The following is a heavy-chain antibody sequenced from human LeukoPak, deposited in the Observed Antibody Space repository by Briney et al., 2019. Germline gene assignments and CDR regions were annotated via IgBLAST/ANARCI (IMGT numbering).Heavy chain of an antibody. D-gene: IGHD3-22*01. J-gene: IGHJ4*02. CDR2: FDPEDGET. CDR1: GYTLTELS. CDR3: ARGEKGAYYYDSSGYYYGY. V-gene: IGHV1-24*01. Sequence: ASVKVSCKVSGYTLTELSMHWVRQAPGKGLEWMGGFDPEDGETIYAQKFQGRVTMTEDTSTDTAYMELSSLRSEDTAVYYCARGEKGAYYYDSSGYYYGYWGQGTLVTVSS.